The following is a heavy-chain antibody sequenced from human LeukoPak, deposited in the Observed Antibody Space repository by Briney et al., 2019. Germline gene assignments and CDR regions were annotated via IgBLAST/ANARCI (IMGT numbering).Heavy chain of an antibody. Sequence: VASVKVSCKASGGTFSSYAISWVRQAPGQGLEWMGGIIPIFGTANYAQKSQGRVTITADESTSTAYMELSSLRSEDTAVYYCARVWQLDPSSSSSYYYYYMDVWGKGTTVTVSS. V-gene: IGHV1-69*13. CDR3: ARVWQLDPSSSSSYYYYYMDV. D-gene: IGHD6-6*01. J-gene: IGHJ6*03. CDR2: IIPIFGTA. CDR1: GGTFSSYA.